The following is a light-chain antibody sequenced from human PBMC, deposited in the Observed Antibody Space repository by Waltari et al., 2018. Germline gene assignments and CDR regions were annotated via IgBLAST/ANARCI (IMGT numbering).Light chain of an antibody. CDR2: SNN. CDR3: AAWDHSLHAWV. J-gene: IGLJ3*02. V-gene: IGLV1-44*01. Sequence: QSVLTQPPPASGTPGQRVTIPCSRTSSNAGGNDVTWCHQLPGTAPKVLIYSNNRRPSGVPDRFSGSKSGTSASLAISGLLSEDEADYYCAAWDHSLHAWVFGGGTKLTVL. CDR1: SSNAGGND.